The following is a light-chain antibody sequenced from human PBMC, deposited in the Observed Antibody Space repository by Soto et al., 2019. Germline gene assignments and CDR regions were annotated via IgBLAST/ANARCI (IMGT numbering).Light chain of an antibody. J-gene: IGLJ1*01. Sequence: QSVLTQPPSASGSPGQSVTISCIGTSSDVGRYNYVSWYQHHPGKAPKLIIYEVTKRPSGVPDRFSGSKSGNTASLTISGLQAEDEADYHCSSYSTTNTLFGTGTKVTVL. CDR1: SSDVGRYNY. V-gene: IGLV2-8*01. CDR3: SSYSTTNTL. CDR2: EVT.